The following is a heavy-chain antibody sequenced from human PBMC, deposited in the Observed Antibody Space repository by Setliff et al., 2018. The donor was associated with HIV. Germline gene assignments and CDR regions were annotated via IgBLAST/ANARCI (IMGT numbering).Heavy chain of an antibody. V-gene: IGHV4-39*01. CDR2: IYYSGNT. Sequence: PSETLSLTCTVSGGSISSSSYYWGWIRQPPGKGLEWIGTIYYSGNTYYNPSLKSRVTISVDTSKNQISLKLSSVTAADTAVYYCASHLPPYSGNFDYWGHGTLVTVYS. J-gene: IGHJ4*01. D-gene: IGHD1-26*01. CDR1: GGSISSSSYY. CDR3: ASHLPPYSGNFDY.